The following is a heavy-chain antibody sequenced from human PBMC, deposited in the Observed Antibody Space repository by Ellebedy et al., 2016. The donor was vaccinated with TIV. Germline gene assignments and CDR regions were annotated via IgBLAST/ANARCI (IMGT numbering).Heavy chain of an antibody. Sequence: ASVKVSCXASGYTFTSYGISWVRQAPGQGLEWMGWISAYNGNTNYAQKLQGRVTMTTDTSTSTAYMELRSLRSDDTAVYYCARPGRGVDGLEWLDYWGQGTLVTVSS. CDR2: ISAYNGNT. CDR3: ARPGRGVDGLEWLDY. J-gene: IGHJ4*02. V-gene: IGHV1-18*01. D-gene: IGHD3-3*01. CDR1: GYTFTSYG.